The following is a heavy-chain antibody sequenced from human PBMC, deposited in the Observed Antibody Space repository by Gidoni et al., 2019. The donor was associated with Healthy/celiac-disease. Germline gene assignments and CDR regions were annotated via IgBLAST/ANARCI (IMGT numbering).Heavy chain of an antibody. CDR3: ARAIWNDSSGYYFWYYYGMDV. CDR2: INPSGGST. D-gene: IGHD3-22*01. Sequence: QVQLVQSGAEVKKPGASVKVSCKASGYTFTSYYMHWVRQAPGQGLEWMGIINPSGGSTSYAQKFQGRVTMTRDTSTSTVYMELSSLRSEDTAVYYCARAIWNDSSGYYFWYYYGMDVWGQGTTVTVSS. V-gene: IGHV1-46*01. J-gene: IGHJ6*02. CDR1: GYTFTSYY.